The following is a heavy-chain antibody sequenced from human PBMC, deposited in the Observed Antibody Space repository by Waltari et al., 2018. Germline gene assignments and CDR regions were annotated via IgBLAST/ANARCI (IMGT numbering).Heavy chain of an antibody. V-gene: IGHV4-34*01. CDR2: INHSGST. CDR3: ARGVSYGSGKRYYYYYMDV. CDR1: GGSFSGYY. D-gene: IGHD3-10*01. Sequence: QVQLQQWGAGLLKPSETLSLTCAVYGGSFSGYYWSWLRQPPGKGLEWIGEINHSGSTNYTPALKSRVTISVDASKNQFSRKLSSLTAADTAVYYCARGVSYGSGKRYYYYYMDVWGKGTTVTVSS. J-gene: IGHJ6*03.